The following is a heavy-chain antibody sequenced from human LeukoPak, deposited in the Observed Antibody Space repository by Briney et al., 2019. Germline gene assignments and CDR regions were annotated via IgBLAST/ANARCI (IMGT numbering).Heavy chain of an antibody. CDR2: INTNTGNP. CDR3: ARVFFGVGATVPFDY. Sequence: ASVKVSCKASGYTFTTNAMNWVRQAPGQGLEWMGWINTNTGNPTYAQGFTGRFVFSLDTSVSTAYLQISSLKAEDTAVYYCARVFFGVGATVPFDYWGQGTLVTVSS. V-gene: IGHV7-4-1*02. CDR1: GYTFTTNA. J-gene: IGHJ4*02. D-gene: IGHD1-26*01.